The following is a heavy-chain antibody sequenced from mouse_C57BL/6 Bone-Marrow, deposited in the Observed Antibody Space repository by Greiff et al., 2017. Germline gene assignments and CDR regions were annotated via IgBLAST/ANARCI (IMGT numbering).Heavy chain of an antibody. V-gene: IGHV5-15*01. CDR1: GFTFSDYG. CDR3: AWAPGGAMDY. CDR2: ISNLAYSI. Sequence: EVQLVESGGGLVQPGGSLKLSCAASGFTFSDYGMAWVRQAPRKGPEWVAFISNLAYSIYYADTVTGRFPISRENAKNTLYLELSSLRAEDTAMYYCAWAPGGAMDYWGQGTSVTVSS. D-gene: IGHD3-1*01. J-gene: IGHJ4*01.